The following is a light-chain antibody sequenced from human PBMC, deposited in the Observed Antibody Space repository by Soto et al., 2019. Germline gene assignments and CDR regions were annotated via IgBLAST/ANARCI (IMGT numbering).Light chain of an antibody. J-gene: IGKJ1*01. V-gene: IGKV3-15*01. CDR3: QQYNNWWT. CDR2: GAS. CDR1: QSVSNN. Sequence: EIVMTQSPATLSVSPGERATLSCRASQSVSNNLAWYQKKPGQAPRLLIYGASTRATGIPARFSGRGSGTEFTLTISRLQSEDFAFFYCQQYNNWWTFGQGTRVDIK.